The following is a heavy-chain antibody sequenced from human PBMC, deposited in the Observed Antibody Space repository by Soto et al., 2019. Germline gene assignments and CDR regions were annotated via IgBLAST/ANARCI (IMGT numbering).Heavy chain of an antibody. D-gene: IGHD2-15*01. J-gene: IGHJ6*02. CDR3: TTGSVEGV. V-gene: IGHV3-15*07. CDR2: VKRKIDGETT. CDR1: DFSISNAW. Sequence: EVQLVESGGGLVKPGGSLRLSCAASDFSISNAWMNWVRQAPGKGLEWVGRVKRKIDGETTDYAAPVKGRFTISRDDSNNMLYQQMNSLKADDTAVYYCTTGSVEGVWGQGTTVTVSS.